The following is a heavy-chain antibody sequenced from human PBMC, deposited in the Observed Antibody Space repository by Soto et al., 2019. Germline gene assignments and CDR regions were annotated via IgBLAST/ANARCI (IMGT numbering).Heavy chain of an antibody. CDR3: ARDRFGSGRDNWFDP. V-gene: IGHV3-33*01. CDR1: GFTFSSYG. Sequence: HPGGSLRLSCAASGFTFSSYGMHWVRQAPGKGLEWVAVIWYDGSNKYYADSVKGRFTISRDNSKNTLYLQMNSLRAEDTAVYYCARDRFGSGRDNWFDPWGQGTLVTAPQ. CDR2: IWYDGSNK. D-gene: IGHD2-15*01. J-gene: IGHJ5*02.